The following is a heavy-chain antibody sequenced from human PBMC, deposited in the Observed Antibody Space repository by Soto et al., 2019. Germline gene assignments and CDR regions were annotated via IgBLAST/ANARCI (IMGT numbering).Heavy chain of an antibody. J-gene: IGHJ4*02. CDR3: ARTAIWFGELYFDY. CDR2: IYHSGST. CDR1: GGSISSGGYS. V-gene: IGHV4-30-2*01. D-gene: IGHD3-10*01. Sequence: QLQLQESGSGLVKPSQTLSLTCAVSGGSISSGGYSWGWIRQPPGKGLEWIGYIYHSGSTYYNPSLKSRVTISVDRSKNQFSLKLSSVTAADTAVYYCARTAIWFGELYFDYWGQGTLVTVSS.